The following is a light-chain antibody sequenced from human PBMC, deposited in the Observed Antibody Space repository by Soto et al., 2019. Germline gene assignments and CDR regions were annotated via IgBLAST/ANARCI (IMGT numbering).Light chain of an antibody. CDR1: SSDFGGHNY. J-gene: IGLJ3*02. V-gene: IGLV2-14*01. Sequence: QSALTQPASVPGSPGQSITISCTGTSSDFGGHNYVSWYQQHPGKAPKNMIYEVNNGPSGVSDRFSGSKSGNTASLTISGLQAEDEAYYYCSSFTNSGTGVFGGETKVTVL. CDR2: EVN. CDR3: SSFTNSGTGV.